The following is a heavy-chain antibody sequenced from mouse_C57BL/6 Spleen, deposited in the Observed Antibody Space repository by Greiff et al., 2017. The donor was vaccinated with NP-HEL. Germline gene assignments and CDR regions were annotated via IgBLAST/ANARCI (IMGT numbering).Heavy chain of an antibody. D-gene: IGHD1-1*01. J-gene: IGHJ3*01. V-gene: IGHV2-2*01. CDR3: ARGNYYGSSHFAY. CDR2: IWRGGSA. Sequence: QVQLKQSGPGLVQPSQSLSITCTVSGFSLTSYGVHWVRQSPGKGLEWLGVIWRGGSADYNVAFISRLSISKDNSKSQVFFKMNRLQADDTAIYYCARGNYYGSSHFAYWGHGTLVTVSA. CDR1: GFSLTSYG.